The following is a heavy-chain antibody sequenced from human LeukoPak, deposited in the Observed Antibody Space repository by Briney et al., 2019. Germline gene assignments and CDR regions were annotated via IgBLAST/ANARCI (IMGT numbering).Heavy chain of an antibody. Sequence: SETLSLTCTVSGGSISSSTYFWGWIRQPPGTGLEWIGTIYYSGSTYYNPSLKGRVTISVDSSKNQFSLRLGSVTAADTAVYYCARAYYGSGSTYSAGYYYYYMDVWGKGTTVTISS. J-gene: IGHJ6*03. V-gene: IGHV4-39*07. CDR2: IYYSGST. D-gene: IGHD3-10*01. CDR1: GGSISSSTYF. CDR3: ARAYYGSGSTYSAGYYYYYMDV.